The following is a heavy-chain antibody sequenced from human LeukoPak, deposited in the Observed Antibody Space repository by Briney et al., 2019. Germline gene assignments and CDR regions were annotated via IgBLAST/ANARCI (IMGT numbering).Heavy chain of an antibody. CDR1: GFTFSTYA. CDR3: ARGFLGGTDQYFDS. J-gene: IGHJ4*02. Sequence: GGSLRLSSAASGFTFSTYAMNWVRQAPAKGLEWVSTIGGGGPTTDYADSVKDRFTISRDNSKNTLYLQMNSLRAEDTAVYFCARGFLGGTDQYFDSWGQGTLVTVSS. D-gene: IGHD6-19*01. CDR2: IGGGGPTT. V-gene: IGHV3-23*01.